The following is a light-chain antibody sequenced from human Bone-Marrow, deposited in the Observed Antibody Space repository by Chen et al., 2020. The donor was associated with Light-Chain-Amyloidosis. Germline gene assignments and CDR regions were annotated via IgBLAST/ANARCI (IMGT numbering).Light chain of an antibody. CDR1: DLPTKY. CDR2: RDT. CDR3: QSADSSGTYEVI. Sequence: SYELTQPPSVSVSPGQTARLTCSGDDLPTKYAYWYQQKPGQAPVLVIHRDTERPSGISARLSGSSSGTTATLTISGVQAEDEADYHCQSADSSGTYEVIFGGGTKLTVL. V-gene: IGLV3-25*03. J-gene: IGLJ2*01.